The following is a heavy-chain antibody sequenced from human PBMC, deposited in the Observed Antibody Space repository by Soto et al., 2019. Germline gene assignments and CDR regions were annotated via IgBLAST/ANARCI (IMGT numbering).Heavy chain of an antibody. CDR1: GFTFSRYS. J-gene: IGHJ4*01. CDR3: ARGEITFGGVIVKADY. Sequence: GGSLRLSCAASGFTFSRYSMNWVRQAPGKGMEWVSSISSSSSYIYYADSVKGRFTISRDNAKNSLYLQMNSLRAEDTAVYYCARGEITFGGVIVKADYWGHGTLVTVSS. D-gene: IGHD3-16*02. V-gene: IGHV3-21*01. CDR2: ISSSSSYI.